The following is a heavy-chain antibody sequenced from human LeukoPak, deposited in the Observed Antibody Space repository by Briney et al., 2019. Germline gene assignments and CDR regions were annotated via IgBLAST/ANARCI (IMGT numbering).Heavy chain of an antibody. J-gene: IGHJ4*02. CDR2: INHSGST. D-gene: IGHD5-12*01. Sequence: SETLSLTCAVYGGSFSGYQWTWIRQPPGKGLEWIGEINHSGSTNYNPSLKSRLTISVDTSKNQFSLRMKSVTAADTAMYFCARAREIVGIDYWSQGTLVTASS. CDR1: GGSFSGYQ. CDR3: ARAREIVGIDY. V-gene: IGHV4-34*01.